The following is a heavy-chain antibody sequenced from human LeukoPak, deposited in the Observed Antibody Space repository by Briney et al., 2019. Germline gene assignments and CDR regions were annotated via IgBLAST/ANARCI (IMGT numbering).Heavy chain of an antibody. D-gene: IGHD3-16*01. V-gene: IGHV1-18*01. J-gene: IGHJ5*02. CDR1: GYTFTSYG. CDR2: ISGYNGNT. Sequence: GASVKVSCKASGYTFTSYGVSWVRQAPGQGLEWMGWISGYNGNTNYAQKFQGRVTITADKSTSTAYMELSSLRSEDTAVYYCAITFGGANWFDPWGQGTLVTVSS. CDR3: AITFGGANWFDP.